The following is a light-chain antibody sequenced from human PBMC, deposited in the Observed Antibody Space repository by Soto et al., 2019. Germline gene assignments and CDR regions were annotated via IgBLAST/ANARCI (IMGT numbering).Light chain of an antibody. CDR2: DNN. J-gene: IGLJ7*01. CDR1: SSNIGAGYD. CDR3: QSYDSRLSGSV. V-gene: IGLV1-40*01. Sequence: QSVLPQPPSVSGAPGQRVTISCTGSSSNIGAGYDVHWYQQLPGTAPKLLIYDNNNRPSGVSDRFSGSKSGTSASLAITGLQAEDEADYYCQSYDSRLSGSVFGGGTQLTVL.